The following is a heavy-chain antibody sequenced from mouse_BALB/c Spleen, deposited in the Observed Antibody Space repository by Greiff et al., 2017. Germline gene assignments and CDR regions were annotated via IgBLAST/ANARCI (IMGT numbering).Heavy chain of an antibody. J-gene: IGHJ3*01. Sequence: EVHLVESGGGLVQPGGSLRLSCATSGFTFTDYYMSWVRQPPGKALEWLGFIRNKANGYTTEYSASVKGRFTISRDNSQSILYLQMNTLRAEDSATYYCARDKHGFAYWGQGTLVTVSA. CDR1: GFTFTDYY. CDR3: ARDKHGFAY. V-gene: IGHV7-3*02. CDR2: IRNKANGYTT.